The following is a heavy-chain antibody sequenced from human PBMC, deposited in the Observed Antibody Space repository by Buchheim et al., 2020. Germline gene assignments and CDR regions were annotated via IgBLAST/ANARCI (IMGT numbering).Heavy chain of an antibody. Sequence: QVQLVQSGAEVKKPGASVKVSCKASGYTFTSYDINWVRQATGQGLEWMGWMNPNSGNTGYAQKFQGRVTMTRNTSISTAYMELSSLRSEDTAVYYCARERITVTGGVYYYYGMDVWGQGTT. J-gene: IGHJ6*02. V-gene: IGHV1-8*01. CDR1: GYTFTSYD. D-gene: IGHD4-11*01. CDR3: ARERITVTGGVYYYYGMDV. CDR2: MNPNSGNT.